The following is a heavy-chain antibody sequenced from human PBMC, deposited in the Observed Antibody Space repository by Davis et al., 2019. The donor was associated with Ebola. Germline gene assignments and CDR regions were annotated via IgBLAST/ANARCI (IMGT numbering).Heavy chain of an antibody. CDR2: INPSGGST. CDR3: AGGGGRSIVGGSTRAYYYYGMDV. V-gene: IGHV1-46*01. D-gene: IGHD1-26*01. Sequence: ASVKVSCKASGYTFTSYYMHWLRQAPGQGLEWMGIINPSGGSTSYAQKFQGRVPITADESTSTAYMELSSLRSEDTAVYYCAGGGGRSIVGGSTRAYYYYGMDVWGQGTTVTVS. J-gene: IGHJ6*02. CDR1: GYTFTSYY.